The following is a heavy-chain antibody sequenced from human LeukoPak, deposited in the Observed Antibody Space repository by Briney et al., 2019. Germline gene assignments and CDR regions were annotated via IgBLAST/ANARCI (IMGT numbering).Heavy chain of an antibody. CDR2: IWYDGHNK. D-gene: IGHD2-21*01. V-gene: IGHV3-33*01. CDR3: AREWGLIAVAGGPGY. J-gene: IGHJ4*02. Sequence: GGSLRLSCVASEFSFSKYGMHWVRQAPGKGLQWLAIIWYDGHNKYYADSVKGRFTISRDNSKNTLFLEMNDLKAEDTAVYYCAREWGLIAVAGGPGYWGQGTLVTVSS. CDR1: EFSFSKYG.